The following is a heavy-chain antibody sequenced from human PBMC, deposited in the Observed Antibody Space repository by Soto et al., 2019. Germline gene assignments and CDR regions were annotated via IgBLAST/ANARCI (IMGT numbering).Heavy chain of an antibody. V-gene: IGHV3-7*05. Sequence: EVQLVESGGGLVQPGGSLRLSCAASGFTFSGYWMSWVRQAPGKGLEWVTNIKQDGSEQFYVDSVKGRFTISRDNAKNSLYLQMNSLRAEDTAVYYCAREAVWGQGTTVTVSS. CDR1: GFTFSGYW. CDR2: IKQDGSEQ. CDR3: AREAV. J-gene: IGHJ6*02.